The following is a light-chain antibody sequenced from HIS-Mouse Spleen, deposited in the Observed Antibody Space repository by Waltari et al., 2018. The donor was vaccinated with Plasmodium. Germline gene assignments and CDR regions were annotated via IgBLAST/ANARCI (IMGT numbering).Light chain of an antibody. CDR1: SSDVGGYNY. CDR3: CSYAGSYTYV. Sequence: QSALTQPRSVSGSPGQSVTISCTGTSSDVGGYNYVSWYQQHPGKAPKRWIYADRKRPSGVPDRFSGSKSGNTASLTISGLQAEDEADYYCCSYAGSYTYVFGTGTKVTVL. V-gene: IGLV2-11*01. J-gene: IGLJ1*01. CDR2: ADR.